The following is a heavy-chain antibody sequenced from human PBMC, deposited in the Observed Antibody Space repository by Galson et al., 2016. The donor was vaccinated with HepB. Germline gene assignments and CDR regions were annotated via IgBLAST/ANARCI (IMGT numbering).Heavy chain of an antibody. Sequence: CAISGDSVSSNSAAWNWIRQSPSRGLEWLGRTYYRSKWYNDYGVSVKSRITINPDTSKNQISLQLNSVTPEDTAVYYCARDIAVAGTNFYYYVDVWGKGTTVTVSS. J-gene: IGHJ6*03. D-gene: IGHD6-19*01. CDR2: TYYRSKWYN. CDR3: ARDIAVAGTNFYYYVDV. V-gene: IGHV6-1*01. CDR1: GDSVSSNSAA.